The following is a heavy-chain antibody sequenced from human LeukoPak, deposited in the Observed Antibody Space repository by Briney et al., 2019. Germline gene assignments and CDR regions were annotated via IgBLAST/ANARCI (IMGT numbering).Heavy chain of an antibody. J-gene: IGHJ4*02. CDR2: ISNPSSTK. CDR3: ARCGDGLPCDFDY. V-gene: IGHV3-11*04. Sequence: PGGSLRLPCDASGFIFSDYYMSWARQAPGKGLEWISYISNPSSTKYYADSVKGRFTISRDNAKNSLYLQMNSLRAEDTAVYYCARCGDGLPCDFDYWGQGTLVTVSS. D-gene: IGHD3-10*01. CDR1: GFIFSDYY.